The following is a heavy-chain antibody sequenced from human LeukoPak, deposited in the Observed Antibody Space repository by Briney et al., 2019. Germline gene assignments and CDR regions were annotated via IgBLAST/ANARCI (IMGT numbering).Heavy chain of an antibody. CDR1: GFTFSSYA. J-gene: IGHJ4*02. Sequence: GGSLRLSCAASGFTFSSYAMSWVRQAPGKGLEWVSAISGSGGSTYYADSVKGRFTISRDNAKNSLYLQMNSLRAEDTAVYYCARVLYSSGWYGDHYWGQGTLVTVSS. D-gene: IGHD6-19*01. CDR3: ARVLYSSGWYGDHY. CDR2: ISGSGGST. V-gene: IGHV3-23*01.